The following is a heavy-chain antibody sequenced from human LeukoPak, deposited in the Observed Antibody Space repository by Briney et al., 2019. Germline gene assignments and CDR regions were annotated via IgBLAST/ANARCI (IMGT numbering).Heavy chain of an antibody. CDR1: GYTLTELS. D-gene: IGHD6-13*01. CDR2: FDPEDGET. Sequence: ASVKVSCKVSGYTLTELSMHWVRQAPGKGLEWMGGFDPEDGETIYAQKFQDRVTMTEDTSTDTAYMELSSLRSEDTAVYYCATVGDTGSSSWYYYFDYWGQGTLVTVSS. V-gene: IGHV1-24*01. J-gene: IGHJ4*02. CDR3: ATVGDTGSSSWYYYFDY.